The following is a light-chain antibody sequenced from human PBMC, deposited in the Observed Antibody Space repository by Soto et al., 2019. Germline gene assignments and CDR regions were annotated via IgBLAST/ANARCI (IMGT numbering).Light chain of an antibody. CDR1: SSNIGAGYG. CDR2: GNS. V-gene: IGLV1-40*01. CDR3: QSYDSSLSGWV. Sequence: QAVVTQPPSVSGAPGQRVTISRTGSSSNIGAGYGVHWYQQLPGTAPKLLIYGNSNRPSGVPHRFSGSKSGTSASLAITGLQAEDEADYYCQSYDSSLSGWVFGGGTKLTVL. J-gene: IGLJ3*02.